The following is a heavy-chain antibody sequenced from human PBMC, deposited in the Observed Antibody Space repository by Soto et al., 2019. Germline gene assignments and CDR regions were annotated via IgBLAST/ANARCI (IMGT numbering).Heavy chain of an antibody. D-gene: IGHD3-16*01. CDR1: GYTFTGYY. CDR3: ARDGPYGRSDFDY. J-gene: IGHJ4*02. Sequence: AASVKVSCKASGYTFTGYYMHWVRQAPGQGLEWMGWISAYNSNKNYAQKLQGRVTMTTDTSTSTAYMELRSPRSDYTAVYYCARDGPYGRSDFDYWRQGTLVTVSS. V-gene: IGHV1-18*04. CDR2: ISAYNSNK.